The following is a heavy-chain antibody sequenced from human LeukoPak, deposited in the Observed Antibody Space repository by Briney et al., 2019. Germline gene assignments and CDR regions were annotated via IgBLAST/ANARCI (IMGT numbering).Heavy chain of an antibody. D-gene: IGHD3-10*01. Sequence: PGGSLRLSCAASGFTFSSFEMNWVRQAPGKGLEWVSYISNSGSTIYYADSAKGRFTISRDNAKNSLYLQMNSLRAEDTAVYYCARVWGSGNYYFDYWGQGTLVTVSS. CDR1: GFTFSSFE. J-gene: IGHJ4*02. V-gene: IGHV3-48*03. CDR3: ARVWGSGNYYFDY. CDR2: ISNSGSTI.